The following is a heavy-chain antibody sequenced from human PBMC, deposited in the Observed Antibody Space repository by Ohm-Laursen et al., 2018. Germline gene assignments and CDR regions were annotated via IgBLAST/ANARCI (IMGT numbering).Heavy chain of an antibody. V-gene: IGHV4-34*01. J-gene: IGHJ4*02. CDR3: ARGPAYYYDSSGYSPLDY. D-gene: IGHD3-22*01. CDR1: GGSFSGYY. CDR2: INHSGST. Sequence: SQTLSLTCAVYGGSFSGYYWSWIRQPPGKGLEWIGEINHSGSTDYNPSLKSRVTISVDTSKNQFSLKLSSVTAADTAVYYCARGPAYYYDSSGYSPLDYWGQGTLVTVSS.